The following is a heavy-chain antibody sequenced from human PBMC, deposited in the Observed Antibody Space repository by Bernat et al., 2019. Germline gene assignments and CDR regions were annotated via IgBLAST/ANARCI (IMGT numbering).Heavy chain of an antibody. CDR1: GFTFSSYG. D-gene: IGHD6-13*01. V-gene: IGHV3-30*18. CDR2: ISYDGSNK. J-gene: IGHJ4*02. Sequence: QVQLVESGGGVVQPGRSLRLSCAASGFTFSSYGMHWVRQAPGKGLEWVAVISYDGSNKYYADSVKGRFTISRDNSKNTLYLQMNSLRAEDTAVYYCAKDQTRWAAAGENIDYWGQGTLVTVSS. CDR3: AKDQTRWAAAGENIDY.